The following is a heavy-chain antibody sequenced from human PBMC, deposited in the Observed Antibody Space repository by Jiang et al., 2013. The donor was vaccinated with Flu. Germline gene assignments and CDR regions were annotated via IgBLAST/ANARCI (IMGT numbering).Heavy chain of an antibody. Sequence: GPGLVKPAETLSLTCSVSGGSINLYYGSWIRQTPGKGLEWIGYIYSSGTTHYNPSLASRVTMSVDTSKNQFFLKLTSVTAADTAIYYCARSHDSTGYYYLFWGQGTLVTVSS. D-gene: IGHD3-22*01. J-gene: IGHJ4*02. CDR1: GGSINLYY. CDR2: IYSSGTT. V-gene: IGHV4-59*01. CDR3: ARSHDSTGYYYLF.